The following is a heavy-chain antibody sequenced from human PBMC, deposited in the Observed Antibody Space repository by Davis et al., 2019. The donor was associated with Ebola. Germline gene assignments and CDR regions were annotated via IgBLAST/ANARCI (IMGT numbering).Heavy chain of an antibody. CDR2: INTANGNA. CDR1: GYRFTTYG. Sequence: KISCKGSGYRFTTYGVQWVRQAPGQRLEWMGWINTANGNAQYSQKFQGRVTITRDTSASIGYMELSGLTPEDTAVYFCARGRLRLSISGNSVFYMDVWGEGTTVIVSS. D-gene: IGHD4-23*01. J-gene: IGHJ6*03. CDR3: ARGRLRLSISGNSVFYMDV. V-gene: IGHV1-3*04.